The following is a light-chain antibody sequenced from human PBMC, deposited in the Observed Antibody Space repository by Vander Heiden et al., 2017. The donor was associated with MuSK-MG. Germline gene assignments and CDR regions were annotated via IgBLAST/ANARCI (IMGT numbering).Light chain of an antibody. CDR3: QTWGTGIVV. CDR2: LNSDGSH. CDR1: VGHTSYA. Sequence: QLVLTQSPSASASLGASVRLTCTLGVGHTSYAIAWHQQQPEKGPQYLMKLNSDGSHSKGDGIPDRFSGSSSGAERYLTISSLQSEDEADYYCQTWGTGIVVFGGGTKLTVL. J-gene: IGLJ2*01. V-gene: IGLV4-69*01.